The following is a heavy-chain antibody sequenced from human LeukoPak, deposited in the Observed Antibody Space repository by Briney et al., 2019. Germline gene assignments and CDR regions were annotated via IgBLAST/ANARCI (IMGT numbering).Heavy chain of an antibody. CDR1: GGSMSSGTYY. D-gene: IGHD5-12*01. J-gene: IGHJ4*02. CDR3: ASTPLGATRPFDY. V-gene: IGHV4-39*01. CDR2: IYYSGTT. Sequence: SETLSLTCTVSGGSMSSGTYYWGWIRQPPGKRLEWIGTIYYSGTTYYNPSLKSRVTISIDTSKNQFSLKLSSVTAADTAVYYCASTPLGATRPFDYWGQGTLVTVSS.